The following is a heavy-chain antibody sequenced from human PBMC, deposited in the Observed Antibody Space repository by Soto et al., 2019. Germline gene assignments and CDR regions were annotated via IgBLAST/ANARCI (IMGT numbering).Heavy chain of an antibody. CDR1: GGSISSYY. CDR2: IYYSGST. Sequence: QVQLQESGPGLVKPSETLSLTCTVSGGSISSYYWSWIRQPPGKGLEWIGYIYYSGSTNYNPSLKSRVTIPVDTSKNQFSLKLSSVTAADTAVYYGASTRMIVALFDYWGQGTLVTVSS. CDR3: ASTRMIVALFDY. D-gene: IGHD3-22*01. V-gene: IGHV4-59*08. J-gene: IGHJ4*02.